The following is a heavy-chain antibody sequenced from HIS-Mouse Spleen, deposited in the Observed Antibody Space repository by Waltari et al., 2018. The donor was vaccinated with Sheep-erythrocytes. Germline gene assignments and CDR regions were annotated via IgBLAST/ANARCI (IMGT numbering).Heavy chain of an antibody. V-gene: IGHV4-39*07. Sequence: QLQLQESGPGLVKPSETLSPTCTVSGCSISSSSYYWGWFRQSPGKGLEWIGSIYYSGSTYYNPSLKSRVTISVDTSKNQFSLKLSSVTAADTAVYYCARVPPGYYDFWSGPTGPRWFDPWGQGTLVTVSS. J-gene: IGHJ5*02. CDR2: IYYSGST. CDR1: GCSISSSSYY. CDR3: ARVPPGYYDFWSGPTGPRWFDP. D-gene: IGHD3-3*01.